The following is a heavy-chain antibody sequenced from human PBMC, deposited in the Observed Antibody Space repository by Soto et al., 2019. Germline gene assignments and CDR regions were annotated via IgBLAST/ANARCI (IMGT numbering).Heavy chain of an antibody. CDR3: AGRGSSWYRETYYYYGMDV. J-gene: IGHJ6*02. CDR1: GFTFTTYG. Sequence: RRLSCAASGFTFTTYGMHWVRQAPGKGLEWVAIISYDGSQKYYADSVKGRFTISRDNSKNTLYLQMNSLRAEDTAVYYCAGRGSSWYRETYYYYGMDVWGQGTTVTVSS. CDR2: ISYDGSQK. D-gene: IGHD6-13*01. V-gene: IGHV3-30*03.